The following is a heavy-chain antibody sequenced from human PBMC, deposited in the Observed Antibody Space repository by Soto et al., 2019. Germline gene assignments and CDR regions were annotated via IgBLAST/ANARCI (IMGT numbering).Heavy chain of an antibody. Sequence: GGSLRLSCSASGFTFSFYAMHWVRQAPGKGLEFVSAISTDGGNTHYADSVKGRFTISRDNSKNTQYLQMSSLTAEDTAVYYCVKGEYYYDSTGYDPFDHWGQGTLVTVSS. V-gene: IGHV3-64D*06. CDR2: ISTDGGNT. CDR1: GFTFSFYA. J-gene: IGHJ4*02. CDR3: VKGEYYYDSTGYDPFDH. D-gene: IGHD3-22*01.